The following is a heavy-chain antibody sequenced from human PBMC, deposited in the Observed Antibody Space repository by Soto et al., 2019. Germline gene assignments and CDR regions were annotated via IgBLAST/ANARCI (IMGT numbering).Heavy chain of an antibody. Sequence: EVQLVESGGGLVQPGGSLRLSCAASGFTFSSYAMHWVRQAPGKGLEYVSAISSNGGSTYYANSVKGRFTISRDNSKNTLYLQMGSLRAEDMAVYYCARDRVHCGGDCFSDAFDIWGQGTMVTVSS. J-gene: IGHJ3*02. CDR3: ARDRVHCGGDCFSDAFDI. V-gene: IGHV3-64*01. D-gene: IGHD2-21*01. CDR2: ISSNGGST. CDR1: GFTFSSYA.